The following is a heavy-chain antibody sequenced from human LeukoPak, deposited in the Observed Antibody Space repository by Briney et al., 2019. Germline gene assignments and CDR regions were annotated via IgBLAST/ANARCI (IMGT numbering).Heavy chain of an antibody. CDR2: NIPILGIA. D-gene: IGHD1-1*01. CDR3: ARDLQLERLLPYYGMDV. Sequence: VKVSCKASGGTFSSYAISWVRQAPGQGLEWMGRNIPILGIANYAQKFQGRVTITADKSTSTAYTELSSLRSEDTAVYYCARDLQLERLLPYYGMDVWGQGTTVTVSS. V-gene: IGHV1-69*10. J-gene: IGHJ6*02. CDR1: GGTFSSYA.